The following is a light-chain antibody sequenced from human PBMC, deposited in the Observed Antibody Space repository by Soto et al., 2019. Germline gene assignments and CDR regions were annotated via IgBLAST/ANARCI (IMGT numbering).Light chain of an antibody. Sequence: EIVLTQSPSTLSFSPVERSTRSFRASQSVSTYLAWYQQRPGQAPRLLIYDASYRATDIPPRFSGSGSGTEFTLTISSLQPDDSATYYCQQYNSYSRTFGQGTKVDIK. V-gene: IGKV3-11*01. J-gene: IGKJ1*01. CDR3: QQYNSYSRT. CDR2: DAS. CDR1: QSVSTY.